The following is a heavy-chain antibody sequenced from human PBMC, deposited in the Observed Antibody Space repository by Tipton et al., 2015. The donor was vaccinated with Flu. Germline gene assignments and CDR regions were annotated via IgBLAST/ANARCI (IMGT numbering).Heavy chain of an antibody. V-gene: IGHV5-51*01. CDR2: IYPGDSDT. CDR1: GYSFTSYW. J-gene: IGHJ3*02. D-gene: IGHD2-21*01. Sequence: QLVQSGAEVKKPGESLKISCKGSGYSFTSYWIGWVRQMPGKGLEWMGIIYPGDSDTRYSPSFQGQVTISADKSISTAYLQWSSLKASGTAMYYCARPGAYCGGDCYSIDAFDIWGQGTMVTVSS. CDR3: ARPGAYCGGDCYSIDAFDI.